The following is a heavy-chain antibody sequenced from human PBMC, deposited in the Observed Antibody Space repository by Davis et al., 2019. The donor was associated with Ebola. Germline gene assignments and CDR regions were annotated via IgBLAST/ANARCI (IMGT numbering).Heavy chain of an antibody. Sequence: MPSETLSLTCTVSGGSISTYYWSWVRQPPGKGLEWIGWIDYSGSTNHNPSLKSRVTISVDRSKNQFSLKLSSVTAADTAVYYCARGGYSYGSLDYWGQGTLVTVSS. CDR3: ARGGYSYGSLDY. V-gene: IGHV4-59*12. CDR2: IDYSGST. CDR1: GGSISTYY. J-gene: IGHJ4*02. D-gene: IGHD5-18*01.